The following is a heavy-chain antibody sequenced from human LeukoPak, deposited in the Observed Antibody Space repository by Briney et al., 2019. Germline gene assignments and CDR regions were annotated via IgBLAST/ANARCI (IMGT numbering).Heavy chain of an antibody. CDR2: IWYDGSNK. CDR1: GFTFSSYG. CDR3: AKGGVLLWFGEFRTHFDY. J-gene: IGHJ4*02. Sequence: GGSLRLSCAASGFTFSSYGMHWVRQAPGKGLEWVAVIWYDGSNKYYADSVKGRFTISRDNSKNTLYLQMNSLRAEDTAVYYCAKGGVLLWFGEFRTHFDYWGQGTLVTVSS. V-gene: IGHV3-33*06. D-gene: IGHD3-10*01.